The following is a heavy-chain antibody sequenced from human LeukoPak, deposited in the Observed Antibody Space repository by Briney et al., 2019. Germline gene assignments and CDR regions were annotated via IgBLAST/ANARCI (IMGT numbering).Heavy chain of an antibody. J-gene: IGHJ4*02. CDR3: AKAVDSSSSWCDGHFFDS. D-gene: IGHD6-13*01. CDR1: GFTFSSYA. CDR2: ISGSGGST. Sequence: GGSLRVSCAASGFTFSSYAMNWVRQAPGKGLEWVSAISGSGGSTYYADSVKGRFTISRDNSKNTLYLHMNSLRAEDTALYYCAKAVDSSSSWCDGHFFDSWGQGTLVTVSS. V-gene: IGHV3-23*01.